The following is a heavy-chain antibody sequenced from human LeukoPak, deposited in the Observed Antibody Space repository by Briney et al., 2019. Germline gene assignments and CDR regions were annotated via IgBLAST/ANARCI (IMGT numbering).Heavy chain of an antibody. CDR3: ASQRIFANWFDP. J-gene: IGHJ5*02. V-gene: IGHV4-59*08. CDR2: IYYSGST. Sequence: PSETLSLTCTVSGGSISSYYWSWLRQPPGKGLEWIGYIYYSGSTNYNPSLKSRVTISVDTSKNQFSLKLSSVTAADTAVYYCASQRIFANWFDPWGQGTLVTVSS. CDR1: GGSISSYY. D-gene: IGHD2-15*01.